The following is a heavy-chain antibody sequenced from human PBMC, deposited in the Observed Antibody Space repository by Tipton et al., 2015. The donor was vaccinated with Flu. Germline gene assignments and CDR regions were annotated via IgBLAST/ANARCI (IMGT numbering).Heavy chain of an antibody. V-gene: IGHV3-33*08. J-gene: IGHJ4*02. CDR2: LWSDGATQ. D-gene: IGHD3-22*01. CDR1: GFAFSRSA. CDR3: ARDDTGYYSTIPLDY. Sequence: RSLRLSCAASGFAFSRSAMHWVRQAPGKGLEWVAVLWSDGATQYYGDSVKGRFTISRDNSKNTLYLQMNSLRAEDTAEYYCARDDTGYYSTIPLDYWGQGTLVTVSA.